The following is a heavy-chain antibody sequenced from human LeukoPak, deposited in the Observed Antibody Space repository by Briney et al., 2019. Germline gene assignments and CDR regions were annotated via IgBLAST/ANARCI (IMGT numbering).Heavy chain of an antibody. CDR2: ISYDGSNQ. J-gene: IGHJ4*02. CDR3: ARDYRVGCSGGSCYPIDY. Sequence: GGSLRLSCAASGFTFGSHAMHWVRQAPGKGLEWVAVISYDGSNQFYADSVKGRFTISRDNSHNTLYLQMNSLRAEDTAVYYCARDYRVGCSGGSCYPIDYWGQGALVTVSS. D-gene: IGHD2-15*01. CDR1: GFTFGSHA. V-gene: IGHV3-30*01.